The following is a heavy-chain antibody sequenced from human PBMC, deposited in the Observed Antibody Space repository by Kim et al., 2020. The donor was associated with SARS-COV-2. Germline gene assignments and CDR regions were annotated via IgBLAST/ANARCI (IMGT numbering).Heavy chain of an antibody. CDR2: GST. J-gene: IGHJ4*02. D-gene: IGHD7-27*01. CDR3: ARHFLAGDNRFDC. Sequence: GSTYSNPSLKSRVTLSVDTSKNQFSLKLSSVTTADTAVYYCARHFLAGDNRFDCWGQGTLVTVSS. V-gene: IGHV4-39*01.